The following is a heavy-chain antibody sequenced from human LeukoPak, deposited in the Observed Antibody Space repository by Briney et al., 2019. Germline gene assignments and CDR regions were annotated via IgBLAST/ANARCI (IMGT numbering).Heavy chain of an antibody. V-gene: IGHV1-8*03. J-gene: IGHJ3*02. Sequence: ASVKVSCKASGYTFTSYDINWVRQATGQGLEGIGWMNPNSGNTGYAQKFQGRGTITSNTSISTAHMELSSLRSADTAVYYCPTLEYSYGYYDIWGQGTMVTVSS. CDR1: GYTFTSYD. CDR2: MNPNSGNT. CDR3: PTLEYSYGYYDI. D-gene: IGHD5-18*01.